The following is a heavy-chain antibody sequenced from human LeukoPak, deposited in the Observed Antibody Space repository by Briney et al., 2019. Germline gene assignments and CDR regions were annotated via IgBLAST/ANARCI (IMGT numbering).Heavy chain of an antibody. CDR1: GFTFNNYW. V-gene: IGHV3-7*01. Sequence: GGSLRLSCVASGFTFNNYWMTWVRQAPGKGLEWVANVNQDGSDKYYVDSVKGRFTISRDNAKNSLYLQLNSLRAEDTAVYYCARVGTYDTPDSHYRYMDVWGKGTTVTVSS. J-gene: IGHJ6*03. CDR3: ARVGTYDTPDSHYRYMDV. D-gene: IGHD3-16*01. CDR2: VNQDGSDK.